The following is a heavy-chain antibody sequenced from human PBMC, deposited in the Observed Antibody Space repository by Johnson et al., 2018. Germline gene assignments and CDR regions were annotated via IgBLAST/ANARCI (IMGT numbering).Heavy chain of an antibody. D-gene: IGHD3-22*01. Sequence: QVQLQESGPGLVKPTETLSLTCTVSGGSISSYYWRWIRQPPGKGLAWIGYIYYSGSTNYNPSLTSLVTISVDTSKNQFSLRLSSVTAAEPAVYYCARVTYYYDSSGYVEGNAFDIWGQGTMVTVSS. J-gene: IGHJ3*02. CDR2: IYYSGST. CDR3: ARVTYYYDSSGYVEGNAFDI. CDR1: GGSISSYY. V-gene: IGHV4-59*01.